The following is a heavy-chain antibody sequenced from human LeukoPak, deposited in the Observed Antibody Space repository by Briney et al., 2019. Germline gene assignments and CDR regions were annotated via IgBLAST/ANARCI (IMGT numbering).Heavy chain of an antibody. D-gene: IGHD3-22*01. CDR1: GGSFSGYY. J-gene: IGHJ4*02. CDR2: IDHSGST. V-gene: IGHV4-34*01. CDR3: ARGHDYYDSCGYGY. Sequence: SETLSLTCAVYGGSFSGYYWSWIRQPPGKGLEWIGEIDHSGSTNYNPSLKSRVTISVDTSKNQFSLKLSSVTAADTAVYYCARGHDYYDSCGYGYWGQGTLVTVSS.